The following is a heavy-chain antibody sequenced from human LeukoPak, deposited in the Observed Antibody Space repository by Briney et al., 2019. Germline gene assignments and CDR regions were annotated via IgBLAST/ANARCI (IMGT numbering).Heavy chain of an antibody. V-gene: IGHV1-46*01. D-gene: IGHD2-21*01. CDR1: GYTFTSYY. J-gene: IGHJ3*02. CDR3: ARSHIGRKMAFDI. Sequence: ASVKVSCKASGYTFTSYYMHWVRQAPGQGLEWMGIINPSGGSTSYAQKFQGRVTMTRDMSTSTVYMELSSLRSEDTAVYYCARSHIGRKMAFDIWGQGTMVTVSS. CDR2: INPSGGST.